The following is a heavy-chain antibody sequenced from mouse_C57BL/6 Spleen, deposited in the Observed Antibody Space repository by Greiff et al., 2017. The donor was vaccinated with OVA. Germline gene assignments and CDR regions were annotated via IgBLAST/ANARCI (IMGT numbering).Heavy chain of an antibody. Sequence: VQLQQSGAELVKPGASVKLSCKASGYTFTSYWMHWVKQRPGRGLEWIGRIDPNRGGTKYNEKFKSKATLTVDKPSSTAYMQLSSLTSEDSAVYDCARGGWLRPVYYYAMDGWGQGASVTVSS. V-gene: IGHV1-72*01. CDR3: ARGGWLRPVYYYAMDG. D-gene: IGHD2-2*01. J-gene: IGHJ4*01. CDR2: IDPNRGGT. CDR1: GYTFTSYW.